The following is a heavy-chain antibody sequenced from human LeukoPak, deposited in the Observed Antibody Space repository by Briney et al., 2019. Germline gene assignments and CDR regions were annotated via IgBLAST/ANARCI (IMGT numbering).Heavy chain of an antibody. Sequence: GGSLRLSCAASGFTFSRLAMTWVRQAPGKGLEWVSTISASGPYYADAVRGRFTISRDNSRNTLSLQMNNLRAEDTALYYCAKDPRTYSSSPAGEYWGQGTLVTVSS. CDR2: ISASGP. CDR3: AKDPRTYSSSPAGEY. CDR1: GFTFSRLA. J-gene: IGHJ4*02. D-gene: IGHD6-13*01. V-gene: IGHV3-23*01.